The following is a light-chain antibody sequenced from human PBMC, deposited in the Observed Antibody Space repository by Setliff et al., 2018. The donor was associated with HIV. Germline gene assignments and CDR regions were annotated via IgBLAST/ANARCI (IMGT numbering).Light chain of an antibody. CDR2: DVS. CDR3: CSYTSSTPLYV. CDR1: SSDVGTYNF. V-gene: IGLV2-14*03. J-gene: IGLJ1*01. Sequence: QSALTQPASVSGSPGQSISISCTGTSSDVGTYNFVSWYQQHPDKAPKLMIYDVSHRPSGVSNRFSGSKSGNTASLTISGLQAEDEAHYYCCSYTSSTPLYVFATGTKVTV.